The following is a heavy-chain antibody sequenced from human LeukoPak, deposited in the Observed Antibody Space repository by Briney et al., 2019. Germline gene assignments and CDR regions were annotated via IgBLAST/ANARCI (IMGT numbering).Heavy chain of an antibody. D-gene: IGHD3-10*01. CDR1: GFTFRTYS. Sequence: GGSLRLSCAASGFTFRTYSMNWVRQAPGKGLEWISYISSFSSTIYYADSVKGRFTISRDNAKNSLYLQMNSLRAEDTAVYYCAKGMVRGVILKGFDYWGQGTLVTVSS. CDR2: ISSFSSTI. CDR3: AKGMVRGVILKGFDY. V-gene: IGHV3-48*01. J-gene: IGHJ4*02.